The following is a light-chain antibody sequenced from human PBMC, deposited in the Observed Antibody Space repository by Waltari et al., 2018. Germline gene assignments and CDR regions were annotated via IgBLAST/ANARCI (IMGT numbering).Light chain of an antibody. CDR3: QHYLRLPVT. Sequence: EIVLTQSPGTLSLSPGERATLSCRASQSISRTLVWYQKKPGQAPRLLIYAASTRATGIPDRCSGSGSGTDFSLTSSRLEPEDFAVYYCQHYLRLPVTFGQGTKVEIK. CDR2: AAS. J-gene: IGKJ1*01. CDR1: QSISRT. V-gene: IGKV3-20*01.